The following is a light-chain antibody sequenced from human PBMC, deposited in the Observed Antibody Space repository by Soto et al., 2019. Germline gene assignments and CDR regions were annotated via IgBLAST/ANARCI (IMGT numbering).Light chain of an antibody. Sequence: EIVLTQSPGTLSLSPVERATLSCRASQSVSSSYLAWYQQKPGQAPRLLIYGASSRATGIPDRFSGSGSGTDFTLTISRLEPEDFAVYYCQQYCSSPPYTFGQGTKLEIK. CDR2: GAS. J-gene: IGKJ2*01. CDR1: QSVSSSY. V-gene: IGKV3-20*01. CDR3: QQYCSSPPYT.